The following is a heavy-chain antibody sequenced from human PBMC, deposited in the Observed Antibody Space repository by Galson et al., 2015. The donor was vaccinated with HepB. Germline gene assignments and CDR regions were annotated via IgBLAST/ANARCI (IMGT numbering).Heavy chain of an antibody. CDR1: GFTFSSYG. CDR2: IWYDGSNK. Sequence: SLRLSCAASGFTFSSYGMHWVRQAPGKGLEWVAVIWYDGSNKYYADSVKGRFTTSRDNSKNTLYLQMNSLRAEDTAVYYCARGGPYSSSWYYGYYYYYMDVWGKGTTVTVSS. D-gene: IGHD6-13*01. J-gene: IGHJ6*03. V-gene: IGHV3-33*01. CDR3: ARGGPYSSSWYYGYYYYYMDV.